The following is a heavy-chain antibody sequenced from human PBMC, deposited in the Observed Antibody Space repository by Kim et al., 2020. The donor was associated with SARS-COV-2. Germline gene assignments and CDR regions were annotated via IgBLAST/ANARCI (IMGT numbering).Heavy chain of an antibody. Sequence: QQFQGRVTITRDTTASTAYMELSSLRSEDTAVYYCAGGYDFSYYYYGMDVWGQGTTVTVSS. V-gene: IGHV1-3*01. D-gene: IGHD3-3*01. J-gene: IGHJ6*02. CDR3: AGGYDFSYYYYGMDV.